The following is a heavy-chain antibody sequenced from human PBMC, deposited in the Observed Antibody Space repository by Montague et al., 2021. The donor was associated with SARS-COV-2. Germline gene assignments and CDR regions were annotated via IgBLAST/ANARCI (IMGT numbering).Heavy chain of an antibody. V-gene: IGHV4-59*13. D-gene: IGHD2-15*01. CDR3: ARAIVSGLCSGGSCYKGYYYYMDV. CDR2: MYNSEKI. Sequence: SETLSLTCTVSGASISPYSWSWIRQPPGKGLEWIGYMYNSEKINYNPSLQSRVTISVDTSKGQLSLKLNSVTAADTAAYFCARAIVSGLCSGGSCYKGYYYYMDVWGKGTTVTVSS. J-gene: IGHJ6*03. CDR1: GASISPYS.